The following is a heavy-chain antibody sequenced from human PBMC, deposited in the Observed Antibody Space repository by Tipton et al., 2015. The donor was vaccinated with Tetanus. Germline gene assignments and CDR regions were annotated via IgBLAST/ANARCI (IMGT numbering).Heavy chain of an antibody. CDR2: IWYDGSNK. V-gene: IGHV3-33*01. J-gene: IGHJ4*02. D-gene: IGHD3-22*01. CDR3: ARVLRPYYYDSSGIDY. CDR1: GFTFSSYG. Sequence: SLRLSCAASGFTFSSYGMHWVRQAPGKGLEWVAVIWYDGSNKYYADSVKGRFTISRDNSKNTLYLQMNSLRAEDTAVYYCARVLRPYYYDSSGIDYWGQGTLVTVSS.